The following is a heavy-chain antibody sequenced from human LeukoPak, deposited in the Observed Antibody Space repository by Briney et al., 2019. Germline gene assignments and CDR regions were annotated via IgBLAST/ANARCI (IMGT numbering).Heavy chain of an antibody. J-gene: IGHJ5*02. CDR1: GYTFTSCD. D-gene: IGHD3-10*01. V-gene: IGHV1-8*01. Sequence: GASVKVSCKASGYTFTSCDINWVRQATGQGLEWMGWMNPNSGSTGYAQKFQGRVTMTRNTSISTAYMELSSLKTEDTAVYYCTRVWFGELLPWFDPWGQGTLVTVSS. CDR3: TRVWFGELLPWFDP. CDR2: MNPNSGST.